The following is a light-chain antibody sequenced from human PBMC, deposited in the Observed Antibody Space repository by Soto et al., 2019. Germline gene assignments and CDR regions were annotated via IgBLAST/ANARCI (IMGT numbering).Light chain of an antibody. V-gene: IGKV4-1*01. CDR3: QQSYSTPPT. CDR1: QSVLYSSNNKNY. CDR2: WAS. J-gene: IGKJ3*01. Sequence: DIVMTQSPDSLAVSLGERATINCKSSQSVLYSSNNKNYLAWYQQKPGQPPKLLIYWASTRESGVPDRFSGSGSGTDVTRTISSLQAEDVAIYYCQQSYSTPPTFGPGTKVDIK.